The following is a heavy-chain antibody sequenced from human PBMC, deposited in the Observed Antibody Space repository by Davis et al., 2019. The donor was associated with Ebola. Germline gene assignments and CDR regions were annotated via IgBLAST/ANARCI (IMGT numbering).Heavy chain of an antibody. CDR3: ARAGPYYYGMDV. CDR2: ISSSSSYI. Sequence: GGSLRLSCAASGFTFSSYSMNWVRQAPGKGLEWVSSISSSSSYIYYADSVKGRFTISRDNAKNSLYLQMNSLRAEDTAVYYCARAGPYYYGMDVWGQGTTVAVSS. CDR1: GFTFSSYS. J-gene: IGHJ6*02. V-gene: IGHV3-21*01.